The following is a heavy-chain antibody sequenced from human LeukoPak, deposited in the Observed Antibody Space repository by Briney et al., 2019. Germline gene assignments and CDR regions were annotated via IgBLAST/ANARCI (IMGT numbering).Heavy chain of an antibody. V-gene: IGHV4-59*01. CDR2: IYYSGST. CDR1: GGSISSYY. Sequence: SETLSLTCTVSGGSISSYYWSWIRQPPGKGVEWIGYIYYSGSTNYNPSLKSRVTISVDTSKNQFSLKLSSVTAADTAVYYCAREHYCGGDCYSVDWGQGTLVTVSS. D-gene: IGHD2-21*01. J-gene: IGHJ4*02. CDR3: AREHYCGGDCYSVD.